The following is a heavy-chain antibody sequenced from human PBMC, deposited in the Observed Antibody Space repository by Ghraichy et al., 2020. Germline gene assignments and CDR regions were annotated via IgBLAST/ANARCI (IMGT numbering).Heavy chain of an antibody. V-gene: IGHV3-11*04. D-gene: IGHD3-3*01. CDR2: ISSSGSTI. CDR1: GFTFSNYY. CDR3: ARGDTIFEGP. J-gene: IGHJ5*02. Sequence: GGSLRLSCSASGFTFSNYYMSSLRQAPWTGLEWVSYISSSGSTIYYADSVKGRFTISRKNAKNSLYLKMNSLRAEDTAVYYCARGDTIFEGPWGQGTLVTVSS.